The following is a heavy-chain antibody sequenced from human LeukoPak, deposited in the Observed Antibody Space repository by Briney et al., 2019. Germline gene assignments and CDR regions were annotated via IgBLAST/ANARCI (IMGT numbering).Heavy chain of an antibody. V-gene: IGHV4-34*01. CDR1: GGSFSGYY. J-gene: IGHJ3*02. CDR2: IKQRGST. Sequence: PETLSLTCALYGGSFSGYYWSWIRPPPGKGREWVGEIKQRGSTNYNPSLKSRVTISVDTSKNQFSLKLSSVTAADTAVYYCARGSTGPQDAFDIWGQGTMVTVSS. CDR3: ARGSTGPQDAFDI.